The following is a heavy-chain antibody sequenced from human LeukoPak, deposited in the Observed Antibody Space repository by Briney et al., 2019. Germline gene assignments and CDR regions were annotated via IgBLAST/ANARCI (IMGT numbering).Heavy chain of an antibody. J-gene: IGHJ6*03. D-gene: IGHD3-3*01. CDR1: GFTFSSYS. V-gene: IGHV3-48*02. Sequence: GGSLRLSCAASGFTFSSYSMNWVRQAPGKGLERVSYISSNSSTIYYADSVKGRFTISRDNAKNSLYLQMNSLRDEDTAVYYCARASYYDFWSGYSSDYYYYMDVWGKGTTVTVSS. CDR3: ARASYYDFWSGYSSDYYYYMDV. CDR2: ISSNSSTI.